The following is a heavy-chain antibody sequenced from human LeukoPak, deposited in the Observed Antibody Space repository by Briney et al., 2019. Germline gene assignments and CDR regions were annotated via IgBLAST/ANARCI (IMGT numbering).Heavy chain of an antibody. CDR2: INHRGDT. CDR1: GGSFSAYY. CDR3: ARGPTISETGYFDC. V-gene: IGHV4-34*01. Sequence: PSETLSLTCAVYGGSFSAYYWSWIRQSPGKGLEWIAEINHRGDTNYNPSVKSRVSISVDTSKNQFSLKVTSLTAADTAVYYCARGPTISETGYFDCWGQGPLVTVSS. D-gene: IGHD1-1*01. J-gene: IGHJ4*03.